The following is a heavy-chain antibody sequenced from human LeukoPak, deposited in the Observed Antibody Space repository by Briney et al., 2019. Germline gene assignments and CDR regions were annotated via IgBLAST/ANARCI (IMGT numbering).Heavy chain of an antibody. CDR3: ARDRRSSGWEAFDI. J-gene: IGHJ3*02. D-gene: IGHD6-19*01. Sequence: ASVKVSCKASGYTFTSYDINWVRQATGQGLEWMGWINPNSGGTNYAQKFQGWVTMTRDTSISTAYMELSRLRSDDTAVYYCARDRRSSGWEAFDIWGQGTMVTVSS. V-gene: IGHV1-2*04. CDR1: GYTFTSYD. CDR2: INPNSGGT.